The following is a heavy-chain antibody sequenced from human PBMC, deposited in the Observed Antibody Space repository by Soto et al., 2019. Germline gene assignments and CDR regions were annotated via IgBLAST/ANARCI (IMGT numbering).Heavy chain of an antibody. D-gene: IGHD3-10*01. CDR3: ATSLWFGTQPEI. Sequence: SETLSLTCAVYGGSFSNNYWTWFRQPPGKGREWIGEISPSGTTKYIPSLKSRGTISVDTSRKQFFLKVTSVSAADTAVYYCATSLWFGTQPEIWGPGTLVTVSS. CDR2: ISPSGTT. CDR1: GGSFSNNY. V-gene: IGHV4-34*01. J-gene: IGHJ4*02.